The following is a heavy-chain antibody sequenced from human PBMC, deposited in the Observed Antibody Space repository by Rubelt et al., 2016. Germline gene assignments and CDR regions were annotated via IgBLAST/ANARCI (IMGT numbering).Heavy chain of an antibody. J-gene: IGHJ4*02. Sequence: QVQLVQSGAEVKKPESSVKVSCKASGGTFSSYVINWVRQAPGQGLEWMGWIIPNLGIANYAQKFQGRVTITADKSTSTAYMELSSLRSEDTAVYYCARGVELELSLDYWGQGTLVTVSS. CDR2: IIPNLGIA. V-gene: IGHV1-69*10. D-gene: IGHD1-7*01. CDR1: GGTFSSYV. CDR3: ARGVELELSLDY.